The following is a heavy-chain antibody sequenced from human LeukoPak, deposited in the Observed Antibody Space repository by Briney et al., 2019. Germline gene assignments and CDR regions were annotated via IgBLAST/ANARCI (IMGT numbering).Heavy chain of an antibody. Sequence: GGSLRLSCAASGYTFSTYAMSWVRQAPGKGLEWVSAISGGGGNTYYADSVKGRFTISRDNSKNTLYLQMNSLRAEDTAVYYCARDPNGNYVGAFDFQRWGQGTLVTVSS. J-gene: IGHJ1*01. D-gene: IGHD4-17*01. CDR3: ARDPNGNYVGAFDFQR. CDR2: ISGGGGNT. V-gene: IGHV3-23*01. CDR1: GYTFSTYA.